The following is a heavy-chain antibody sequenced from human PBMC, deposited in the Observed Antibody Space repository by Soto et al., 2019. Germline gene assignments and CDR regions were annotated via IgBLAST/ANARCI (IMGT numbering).Heavy chain of an antibody. D-gene: IGHD1-26*01. V-gene: IGHV3-74*03. Sequence: EVQLVESGGGLVRPGGSLRLSCAASGFTFSYYWMHWVRQAPGKGLVWVSRIHSDGSSTTYADFVKGRFIISRDNARNTVDLQMNSVRVEDTAVYYCARGDRGAFDLWGQGTVVTLS. J-gene: IGHJ3*01. CDR2: IHSDGSST. CDR3: ARGDRGAFDL. CDR1: GFTFSYYW.